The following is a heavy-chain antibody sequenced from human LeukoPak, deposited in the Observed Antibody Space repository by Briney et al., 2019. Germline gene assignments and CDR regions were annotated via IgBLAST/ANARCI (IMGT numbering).Heavy chain of an antibody. CDR1: GFTFSSNW. CDR2: INEDGSTT. J-gene: IGHJ4*02. V-gene: IGHV3-74*01. Sequence: GGSLRLSCAASGFTFSSNWMHWVRQAPGKGLVWVSRINEDGSTTNYADSVKGRSTIFRDNAKNTLHLQMNSLRAEDTAVYYCVRDLGGRSGHWGQGTLVTVSS. D-gene: IGHD1-26*01. CDR3: VRDLGGRSGH.